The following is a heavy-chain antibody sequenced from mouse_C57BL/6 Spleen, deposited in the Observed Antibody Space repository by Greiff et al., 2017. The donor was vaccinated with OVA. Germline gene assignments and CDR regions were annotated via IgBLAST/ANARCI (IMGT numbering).Heavy chain of an antibody. V-gene: IGHV1-55*01. CDR3: ARNYGSKARHWYFDV. CDR1: GYTFTSYW. CDR2: IYPGSGST. D-gene: IGHD1-1*01. J-gene: IGHJ1*03. Sequence: QVQLQQPGAELVKPGASVKMSCKASGYTFTSYWITWVKQRPGQGLEWIGDIYPGSGSTNYNEKFKSKATLTVDTSSSTAYMQLSSLTSEDSAVYYCARNYGSKARHWYFDVWGTGTTVTVSS.